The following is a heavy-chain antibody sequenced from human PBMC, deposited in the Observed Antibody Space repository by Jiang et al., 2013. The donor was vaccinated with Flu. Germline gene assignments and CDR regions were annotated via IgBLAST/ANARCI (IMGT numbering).Heavy chain of an antibody. CDR3: ARHHSYDFWSGGGQGPSNWFDP. D-gene: IGHD3-3*01. CDR1: GYSFTSYW. Sequence: SCKGSGYSFTSYWITWVRQMPGKGLEWMGRIDPSDSYTNYSPSFQGHVTISADKSISTAYLQWSSLRASDTAMYYCARHHSYDFWSGGGQGPSNWFDPWGQGTLVTVSS. J-gene: IGHJ5*02. V-gene: IGHV5-10-1*01. CDR2: IDPSDSYT.